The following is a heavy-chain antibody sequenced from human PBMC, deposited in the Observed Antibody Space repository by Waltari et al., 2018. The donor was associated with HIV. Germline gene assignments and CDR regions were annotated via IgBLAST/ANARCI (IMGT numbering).Heavy chain of an antibody. D-gene: IGHD5-18*01. J-gene: IGHJ3*01. CDR2: MNPNKGNK. CDR3: ARLLRGFSYGGAFDL. Sequence: QAQLVQSGAEVKKPGASVKVSCKASGYTFTSHDINWVRQATGQGLEWMGWMNPNKGNKGYAQRFQGRVTMTRNTSINTAYMELSSLKSEDTAVYYCARLLRGFSYGGAFDLWGQGTVVIVSS. CDR1: GYTFTSHD. V-gene: IGHV1-8*01.